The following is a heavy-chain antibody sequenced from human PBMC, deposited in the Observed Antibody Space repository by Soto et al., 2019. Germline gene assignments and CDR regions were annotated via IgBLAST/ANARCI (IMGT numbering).Heavy chain of an antibody. V-gene: IGHV1-46*01. D-gene: IGHD5-12*01. Sequence: QVQLVQSGAEVKKPGASVKVSCKASGYTFTSYYMYWVRQAPGQGLEWMGIINPSGGSTSYAQKFQGRVTMTRDTSTSTVYMERSSLRSEDTAVYYCARVEMATIKGNAFDIWGQGTMVTVSS. J-gene: IGHJ3*02. CDR1: GYTFTSYY. CDR3: ARVEMATIKGNAFDI. CDR2: INPSGGST.